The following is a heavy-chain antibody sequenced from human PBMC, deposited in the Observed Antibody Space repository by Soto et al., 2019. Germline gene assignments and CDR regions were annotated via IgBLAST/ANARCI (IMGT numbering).Heavy chain of an antibody. CDR2: INHSGST. V-gene: IGHV4-34*01. D-gene: IGHD6-13*01. CDR1: GGSFSGYY. CDR3: ARGRGSSWFGWFDP. Sequence: QVQLQQWGAGLLKPSETLSLTCAVYGGSFSGYYWSWIRQPPGKGLEWIGEINHSGSTNYNPSLKSRVTISVDTSKNQFSPKLSSVTAADTAVYYCARGRGSSWFGWFDPWGQGTLVTVSS. J-gene: IGHJ5*02.